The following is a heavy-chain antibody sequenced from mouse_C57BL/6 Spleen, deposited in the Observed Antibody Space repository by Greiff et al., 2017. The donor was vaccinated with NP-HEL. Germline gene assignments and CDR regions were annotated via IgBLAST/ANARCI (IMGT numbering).Heavy chain of an antibody. J-gene: IGHJ2*01. CDR2: IRNKANGYTT. Sequence: EVQGVESGGGLVQPGGSLSLSCAASGFTFTDYYMSWVRQPPGKALEWLGFIRNKANGYTTEYSASVKGRFTISRDNSQSILYLQMNALRAEDSATYYCARYGYGSSYVNYFDYWGQGTTLTVSS. CDR1: GFTFTDYY. V-gene: IGHV7-3*01. D-gene: IGHD1-1*01. CDR3: ARYGYGSSYVNYFDY.